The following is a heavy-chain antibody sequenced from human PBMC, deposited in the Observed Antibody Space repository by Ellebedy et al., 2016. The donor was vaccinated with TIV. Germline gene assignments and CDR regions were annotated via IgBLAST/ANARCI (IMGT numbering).Heavy chain of an antibody. V-gene: IGHV3-7*01. D-gene: IGHD6-19*01. CDR2: IKQDGSEK. J-gene: IGHJ4*02. CDR3: ARDQWLGRAYYFDS. CDR1: GFTFSSYW. Sequence: GGSLRLSCAASGFTFSSYWMSWVRQAPGKGLEWVANIKQDGSEKYYVDSVKGRCSISRDNAKNSLYLQMNSLTDEDTAVYYCARDQWLGRAYYFDSWGQGTLVTVSS.